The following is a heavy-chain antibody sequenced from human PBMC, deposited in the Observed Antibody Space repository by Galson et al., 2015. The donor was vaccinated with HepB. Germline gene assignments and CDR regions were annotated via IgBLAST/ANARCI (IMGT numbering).Heavy chain of an antibody. CDR2: ISSDGSSQ. CDR3: AKDLDHFFGDVLDI. Sequence: SLRLSCAASGFTFSNFGMHWVRQAPGKGLEWVAVISSDGSSQLYGDSLKGRFTISRDNSKNRLYLQMNSLRPEDTAVYYCAKDLDHFFGDVLDIWGQGTMVTVSS. CDR1: GFTFSNFG. J-gene: IGHJ3*02. D-gene: IGHD1-1*01. V-gene: IGHV3-30*18.